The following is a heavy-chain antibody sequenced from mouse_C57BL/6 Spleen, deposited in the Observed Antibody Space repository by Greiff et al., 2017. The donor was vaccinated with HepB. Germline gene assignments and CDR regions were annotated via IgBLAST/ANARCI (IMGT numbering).Heavy chain of an antibody. V-gene: IGHV1-26*01. Sequence: VQLQQSGPELVKPGASVKISCKASGYTFTDYYMNWVKQSHGKSLEWIGDINPNNGGTSYNQKFKGKATLTVDKSSSTAYMELRSLTSEDSAVYYCARFYYSNYGYFDYWGQGTTLTVSS. CDR2: INPNNGGT. CDR3: ARFYYSNYGYFDY. J-gene: IGHJ2*01. CDR1: GYTFTDYY. D-gene: IGHD2-5*01.